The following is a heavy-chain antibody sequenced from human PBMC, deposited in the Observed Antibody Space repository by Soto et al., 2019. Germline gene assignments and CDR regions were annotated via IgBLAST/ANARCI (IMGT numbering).Heavy chain of an antibody. CDR2: ISAYNGNT. V-gene: IGHV1-18*01. CDR3: ACGGVVIISLYINWFDA. CDR1: GYTFTSYG. Sequence: ASVKVSCKASGYTFTSYGISWVRQAPGQGLEWLGRISAYNGNTNYAQKLQGRVTMTTDTSTSTAYMELRSLRSDDTAVYYCACGGVVIISLYINWFDAWGQGTLVTVSS. J-gene: IGHJ5*02. D-gene: IGHD3-3*01.